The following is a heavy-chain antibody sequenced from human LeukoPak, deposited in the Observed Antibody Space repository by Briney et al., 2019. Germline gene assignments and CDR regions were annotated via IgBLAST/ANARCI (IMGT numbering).Heavy chain of an antibody. CDR1: GGSFSGYY. J-gene: IGHJ4*02. V-gene: IGHV4-34*01. CDR3: AGRDGDYYDSSGYYPFDY. D-gene: IGHD3-22*01. CDR2: INHSGST. Sequence: SETLSLTCAVYGGSFSGYYWSWIRQPPGKGLEWIGEINHSGSTNYNPSLKSRVTISVDTSKNQFSLKLSSVTAADTAVYYCAGRDGDYYDSSGYYPFDYWGQGTLVTVSS.